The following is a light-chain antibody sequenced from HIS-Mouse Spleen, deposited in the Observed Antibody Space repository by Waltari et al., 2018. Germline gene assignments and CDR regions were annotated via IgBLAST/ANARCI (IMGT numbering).Light chain of an antibody. Sequence: EIVMTQSPATLSVSPGERATLSCRASQSVSSNLAWYQQKPGQAPRLLIYGASTRATGIPARFSGSGSGTEFTLTISSMQSEDCAVYYCQQYNNWPRDFGPGTKVDIK. CDR2: GAS. CDR1: QSVSSN. CDR3: QQYNNWPRD. J-gene: IGKJ3*01. V-gene: IGKV3-15*01.